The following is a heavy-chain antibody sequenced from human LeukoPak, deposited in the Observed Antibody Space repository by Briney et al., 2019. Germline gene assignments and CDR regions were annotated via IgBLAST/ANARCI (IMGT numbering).Heavy chain of an antibody. Sequence: GASVKVSCKPSEDNFSAYYMHWVRQAPGQGLEWMGWINPNSGDTKYAHKFQDRVTLTRDTSLSTAYMEMRGLKSADTAVYYCANSFDNWGQGTLVTVSS. J-gene: IGHJ4*02. CDR1: EDNFSAYY. V-gene: IGHV1-2*02. CDR3: ANSFDN. CDR2: INPNSGDT.